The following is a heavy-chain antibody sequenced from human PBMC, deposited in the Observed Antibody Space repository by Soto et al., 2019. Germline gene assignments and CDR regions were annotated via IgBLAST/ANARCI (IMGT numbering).Heavy chain of an antibody. V-gene: IGHV3-33*05. J-gene: IGHJ4*02. D-gene: IGHD2-21*02. CDR2: NSYDGSNN. CDR3: ARWVTTGGLDV. CDR1: GFTFRSYV. Sequence: QVQLVESGGGVVQPGTSLRLSCVGSGFTFRSYVIHWVRQAPGKGLEWVALNSYDGSNNFYGDSVKGRFTISRDNSSNKVELQMDSVRLDYTDLYYCARWVTTGGLDVWGQGTLVSVSS.